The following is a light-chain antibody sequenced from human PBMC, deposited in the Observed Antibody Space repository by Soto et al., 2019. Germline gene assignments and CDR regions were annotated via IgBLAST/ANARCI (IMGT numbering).Light chain of an antibody. J-gene: IGLJ1*01. CDR1: SSDVGGYNY. V-gene: IGLV2-14*03. CDR2: DVT. Sequence: QSVLTQPASVSGSPGQSITISCTGTSSDVGGYNYVSWYQQHPGKAPKLMIYDVTNRPSGVSNRFSGSKSGYTASLTISGLQAEDEADYYCSSYTSSSTYVFGTGTKVTVL. CDR3: SSYTSSSTYV.